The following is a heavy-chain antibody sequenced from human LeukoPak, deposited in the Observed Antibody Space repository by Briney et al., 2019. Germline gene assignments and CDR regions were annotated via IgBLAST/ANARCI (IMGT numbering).Heavy chain of an antibody. CDR1: GFTFSSYS. D-gene: IGHD3-10*01. V-gene: IGHV3-23*01. Sequence: GGSLRLSCAASGFTFSSYSMNWVRQAPGKGLEWVSAISGSGGSTYYADSVKGRFTISRDNSKNTLYLQMNSLRAEDTAVYYCAKDSAMVRGITTYCFDYWGQGTLVTVSS. CDR2: ISGSGGST. J-gene: IGHJ4*02. CDR3: AKDSAMVRGITTYCFDY.